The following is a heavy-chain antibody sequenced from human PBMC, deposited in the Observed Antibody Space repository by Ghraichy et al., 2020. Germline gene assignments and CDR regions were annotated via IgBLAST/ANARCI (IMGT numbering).Heavy chain of an antibody. CDR1: GGSISSYY. J-gene: IGHJ4*02. CDR3: ARKSVSGYYFDY. CDR2: IYTSGST. Sequence: SETLSLTCTVSGGSISSYYWSWIRQPAGKGLEWIGRIYTSGSTNYNPSLKSRVTMSLDTSKNEVSLKLSSVTAADTAVYYCARKSVSGYYFDYWGQGTLVTVSS. D-gene: IGHD5-12*01. V-gene: IGHV4-4*07.